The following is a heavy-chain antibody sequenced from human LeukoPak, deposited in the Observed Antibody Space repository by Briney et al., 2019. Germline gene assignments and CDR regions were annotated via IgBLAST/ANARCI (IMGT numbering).Heavy chain of an antibody. CDR1: GFTFSSYA. CDR3: AKRRYDDSSGHYYFDY. J-gene: IGHJ4*02. V-gene: IGHV3-23*01. Sequence: GGSLRLSCAASGFTFSSYAMSWVRQAPGKGLEWVSAISVIVGSTYYADSVKGRFTISRDNSKNTLYLQMNSLRAEDTAVYYCAKRRYDDSSGHYYFDYWGQGTLVTVSS. CDR2: ISVIVGST. D-gene: IGHD3-22*01.